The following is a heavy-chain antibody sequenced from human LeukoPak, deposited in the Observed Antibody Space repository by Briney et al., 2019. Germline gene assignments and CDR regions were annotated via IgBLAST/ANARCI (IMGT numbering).Heavy chain of an antibody. J-gene: IGHJ6*02. V-gene: IGHV4-34*01. Sequence: SETLSLTCAVYGGSFSGYYWSWVRQTPGKGLEWIGEINHSGSTYYNPSLKSRVSLSVDTSKNQFSLKLSSVTAADTAVFYCARGGSTWYRSSYYYGMDVWGQGTMVTVSS. CDR3: ARGGSTWYRSSYYYGMDV. CDR2: INHSGST. D-gene: IGHD6-13*01. CDR1: GGSFSGYY.